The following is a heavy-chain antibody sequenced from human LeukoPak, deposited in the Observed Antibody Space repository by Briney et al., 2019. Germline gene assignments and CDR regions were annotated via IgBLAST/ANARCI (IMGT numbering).Heavy chain of an antibody. CDR1: GFTFSSYW. CDR3: ARNSPLYNDFLSGYYCDS. CDR2: IKQDGGET. V-gene: IGHV3-7*01. D-gene: IGHD3-3*01. Sequence: GGSLRLSCAASGFTFSSYWMSWVRQAPGKGLEWVANIKQDGGETYYVDSVKGRFTISRDNAKNSLYLQMNSLRAEDTAVYYCARNSPLYNDFLSGYYCDSWGQGTLVTVSS. J-gene: IGHJ4*02.